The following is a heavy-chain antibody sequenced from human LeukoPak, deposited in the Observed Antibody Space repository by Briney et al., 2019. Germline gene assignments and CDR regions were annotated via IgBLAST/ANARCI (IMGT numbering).Heavy chain of an antibody. J-gene: IGHJ4*03. CDR2: ISGSGGST. D-gene: IGHD2-15*01. CDR1: GFTFSSYA. V-gene: IGHV3-23*01. CDR3: ATLYCSDGSCYPSYFDY. Sequence: RPGGSLRLSCAASGFTFSSYAMSWVRQAPGKGLEWVSAISGSGGSTYYADSVKGRFTISRDNSKNTLYLQMNSLRAEDTAVYYCATLYCSDGSCYPSYFDYWGQGTLVTVSS.